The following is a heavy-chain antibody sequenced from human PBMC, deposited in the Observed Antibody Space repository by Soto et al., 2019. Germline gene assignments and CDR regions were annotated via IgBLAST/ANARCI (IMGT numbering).Heavy chain of an antibody. J-gene: IGHJ3*02. Sequence: SVNVSCNATGYTFPGYYMQGVRQAPVQGLEWMGWINPNSGGTNYAQKFQGRVTMTRDTSISTAYMEPSRLRSDDTAVYYCARDMLGRWLQLRGNDAFDIWGQGTMFTVSS. V-gene: IGHV1-2*02. CDR1: GYTFPGYY. CDR2: INPNSGGT. CDR3: ARDMLGRWLQLRGNDAFDI. D-gene: IGHD5-12*01.